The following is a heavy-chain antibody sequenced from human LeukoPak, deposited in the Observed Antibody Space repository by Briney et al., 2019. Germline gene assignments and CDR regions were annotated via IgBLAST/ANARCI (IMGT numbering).Heavy chain of an antibody. Sequence: SVKVSCKASGGTFSSYAISWMRQALEQGLEWMGRIIPIFGTANYAQKFQCRVTITTDESTSTAYMELSSLRSEDTAVYYCARDASAYYYDSSGYRFDYWGQGTLVTVSS. J-gene: IGHJ4*02. V-gene: IGHV1-69*05. CDR2: IIPIFGTA. D-gene: IGHD3-22*01. CDR1: GGTFSSYA. CDR3: ARDASAYYYDSSGYRFDY.